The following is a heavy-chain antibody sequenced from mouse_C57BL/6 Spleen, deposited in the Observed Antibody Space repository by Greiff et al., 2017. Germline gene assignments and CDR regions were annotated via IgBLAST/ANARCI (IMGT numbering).Heavy chain of an antibody. V-gene: IGHV7-3*01. J-gene: IGHJ3*01. D-gene: IGHD4-1*01. CDR2: IRNKANGYTT. Sequence: EVKVVESGGGLVQPGGSLSLSCAASGFTFTDYYMSWVRQPPGKALEWLGFIRNKANGYTTEYSASVKGRFTISRDNSQSILYLQMNALRAEDSATYYCARYATGGAWFAYWGQGTLVTVSA. CDR1: GFTFTDYY. CDR3: ARYATGGAWFAY.